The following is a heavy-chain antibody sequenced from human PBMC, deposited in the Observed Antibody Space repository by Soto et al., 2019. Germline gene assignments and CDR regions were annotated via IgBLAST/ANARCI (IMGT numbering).Heavy chain of an antibody. D-gene: IGHD1-1*01. J-gene: IGHJ6*02. Sequence: GGSLRLSCAASGVTFSSYGMHWVRQAPGKGLEWVAVIWYDGSNKYYADSVKGRFTISRDNSKNTLYLQMNSLRAEDTAVYYCARVRLERPYRMAVWGQGTTVTVSS. CDR1: GVTFSSYG. V-gene: IGHV3-33*01. CDR2: IWYDGSNK. CDR3: ARVRLERPYRMAV.